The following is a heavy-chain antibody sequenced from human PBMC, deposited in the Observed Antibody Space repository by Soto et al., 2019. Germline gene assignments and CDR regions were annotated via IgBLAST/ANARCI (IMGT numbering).Heavy chain of an antibody. D-gene: IGHD3-10*01. CDR2: IIPIFGTA. J-gene: IGHJ6*02. CDR1: GGTFSSYA. Sequence: GASVKVSCKASGGTFSSYAISWVRQAPGQGLEWMGGIIPIFGTANYAQKFQGRVTITADESTSTAYMELSSLRSEDTAVYYCVRDMVRGVIILGYYYYGMDVWGQGTRSPSP. V-gene: IGHV1-69*13. CDR3: VRDMVRGVIILGYYYYGMDV.